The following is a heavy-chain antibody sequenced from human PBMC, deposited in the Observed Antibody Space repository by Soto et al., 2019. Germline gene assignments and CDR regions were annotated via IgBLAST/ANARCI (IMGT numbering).Heavy chain of an antibody. CDR2: INHSGST. D-gene: IGHD3-10*01. Sequence: PSETLSLSCAGYGGSFSGYYWRWIRQPPGKGLEWIGEINHSGSTNYNPSLKSRVTISVDTSKNQFSLKLSSVTAADTAVYYCARALYYYGSGRYYGIDVWGQGTTVT. J-gene: IGHJ6*02. CDR3: ARALYYYGSGRYYGIDV. V-gene: IGHV4-34*01. CDR1: GGSFSGYY.